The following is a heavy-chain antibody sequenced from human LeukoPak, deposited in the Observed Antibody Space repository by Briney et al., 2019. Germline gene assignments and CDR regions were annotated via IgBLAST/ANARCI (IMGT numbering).Heavy chain of an antibody. CDR1: GVSISSSSYY. Sequence: PSETLSLTCTVSGVSISSSSYYWDWIRQPPGKGLEWIGSIYYSGSTNYNPSLKSRVTISVDTSKNQFSLKLSSVTAADTAVYYCARIKGGYSYAYYFDYWGQGTLVTVSS. D-gene: IGHD5-18*01. CDR2: IYYSGST. CDR3: ARIKGGYSYAYYFDY. J-gene: IGHJ4*02. V-gene: IGHV4-39*07.